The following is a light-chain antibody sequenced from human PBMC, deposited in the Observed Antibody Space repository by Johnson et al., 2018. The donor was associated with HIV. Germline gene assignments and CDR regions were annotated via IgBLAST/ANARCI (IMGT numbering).Light chain of an antibody. CDR3: GTWDSSLSAGRV. CDR2: DNN. V-gene: IGLV1-51*01. CDR1: SSNIGNNY. Sequence: QSVLTQRPSVSAAPGQKVTISCSGSSSNIGNNYVSWYQQLPGTAPKLLIYDNNKRPSGIPDRFSGSKSGTSATLGISGLQTGDEADYYCGTWDSSLSAGRVFGTGTKVTVL. J-gene: IGLJ1*01.